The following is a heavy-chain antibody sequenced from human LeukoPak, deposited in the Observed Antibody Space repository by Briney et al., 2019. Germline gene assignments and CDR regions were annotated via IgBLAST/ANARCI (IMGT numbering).Heavy chain of an antibody. CDR2: IKSKTDGGTT. CDR3: TIDPLGDYYYYMDV. J-gene: IGHJ6*03. V-gene: IGHV3-15*01. D-gene: IGHD7-27*01. CDR1: GFTFSNAW. Sequence: PGGSLRLSCAASGFTFSNAWMSWVRQAPGKGLEWVGRIKSKTDGGTTDYAAPVKGRFTISRDDSKNTLYLQMNSLKTEDTAVYYCTIDPLGDYYYYMDVWGKGTTVTVSS.